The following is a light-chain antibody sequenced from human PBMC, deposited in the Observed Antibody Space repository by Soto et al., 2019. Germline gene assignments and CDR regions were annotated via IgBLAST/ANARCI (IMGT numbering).Light chain of an antibody. CDR3: CSYARRSTLV. J-gene: IGLJ1*01. CDR1: NSDVGNYKF. CDR2: EGS. Sequence: QSALTQPASVSGFPGQSITISCTGTNSDVGNYKFVSWYQQHPGEAPKLMIYEGSKRLSGVSDRFSGSKSGNTASLTISGLQAEDEADYYCCSYARRSTLVFGTGTKLTVL. V-gene: IGLV2-23*01.